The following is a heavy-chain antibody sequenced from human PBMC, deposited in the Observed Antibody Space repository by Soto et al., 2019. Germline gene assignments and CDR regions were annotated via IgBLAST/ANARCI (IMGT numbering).Heavy chain of an antibody. Sequence: GGSLRLSCAASGFTFSSYGMHWVRQAPGKGLEWVAVIWYDGSNKYYADSVKGRFTISRDNSKNTLYLQMNSLRAEDTAVYYWARDHGIEQLVRDYYYYMDVWGKGTTVTVSS. CDR1: GFTFSSYG. J-gene: IGHJ6*03. CDR3: ARDHGIEQLVRDYYYYMDV. CDR2: IWYDGSNK. D-gene: IGHD6-6*01. V-gene: IGHV3-33*08.